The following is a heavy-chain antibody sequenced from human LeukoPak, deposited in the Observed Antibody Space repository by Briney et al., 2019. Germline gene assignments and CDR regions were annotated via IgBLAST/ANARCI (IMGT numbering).Heavy chain of an antibody. CDR1: GFTFSSYV. CDR2: ISGSGGST. J-gene: IGHJ4*02. D-gene: IGHD3-22*01. Sequence: TGGSLRLSCAASGFTFSSYVMSWVRQAPGKGLEYVSAISGSGGSTYYADSVKGRLTISRDNSKNTLYLQMNSLKAEDTAVYYCARDGVDSSGYYVDYWGQGTLVTVSS. V-gene: IGHV3-23*01. CDR3: ARDGVDSSGYYVDY.